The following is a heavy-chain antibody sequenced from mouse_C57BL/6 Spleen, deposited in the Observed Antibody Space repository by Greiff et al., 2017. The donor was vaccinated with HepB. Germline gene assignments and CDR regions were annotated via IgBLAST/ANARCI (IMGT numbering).Heavy chain of an antibody. CDR1: GFTFSSYA. J-gene: IGHJ2*01. Sequence: DVHLVESGGGLVKPGGSLKLSCAASGFTFSSYAMSWVRQTPEKRLEWVATISDGGSYTYYPDNVKGRFTISRDNAKNNLYLQMSHLKSEDTAMYYCARDPFYYWGQGTTLTVSS. CDR2: ISDGGSYT. CDR3: ARDPFYY. V-gene: IGHV5-4*01.